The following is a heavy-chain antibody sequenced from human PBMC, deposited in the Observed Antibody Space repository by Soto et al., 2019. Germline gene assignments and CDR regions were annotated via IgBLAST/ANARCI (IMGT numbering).Heavy chain of an antibody. CDR3: TRVRANEVAVPKDAFDI. V-gene: IGHV1-18*01. CDR2: ITAYNGNT. CDR1: GYTFTSYG. Sequence: QVQLVQSGAEVKKPGASVKVSCKASGYTFTSYGISCVRQAPGQGLEWMGWITAYNGNTNYAQKLQGRVTMTTDTSTSTAYMELSSLRSDDTSVYYCTRVRANEVAVPKDAFDIWGQVTMVTVAA. J-gene: IGHJ3*02. D-gene: IGHD6-19*01.